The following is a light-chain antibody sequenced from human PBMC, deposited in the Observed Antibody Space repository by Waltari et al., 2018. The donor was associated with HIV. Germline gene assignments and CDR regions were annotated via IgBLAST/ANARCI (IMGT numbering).Light chain of an antibody. CDR1: NSDVGGYNY. CDR3: FSYRSSSTRV. CDR2: EVS. Sequence: QSALTQPASVSGSPGQSITISCTGTNSDVGGYNYVSWYQQHPGKAPKLIIYEVSNRPSGISDRFSGAKSSNTASLTISGLQAEDEADYYCFSYRSSSTRVFGGGTKLTVL. J-gene: IGLJ3*02. V-gene: IGLV2-14*01.